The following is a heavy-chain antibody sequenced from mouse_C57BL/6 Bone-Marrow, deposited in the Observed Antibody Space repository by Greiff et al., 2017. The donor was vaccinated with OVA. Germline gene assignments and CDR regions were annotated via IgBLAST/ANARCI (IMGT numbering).Heavy chain of an antibody. D-gene: IGHD2-4*01. CDR2: FHPYNDDT. V-gene: IGHV1-47*01. CDR3: AREGLRRGGLAY. CDR1: GYTFTTYP. J-gene: IGHJ2*01. Sequence: VQGVESGAELVKPGASVKMSCKASGYTFTTYPIEWMKQNHGKSLEWIGNFHPYNDDTKYNEKFKGKATLTVEKSSSTVYLELSRLTSDDSAVYYCAREGLRRGGLAYWGQGTTLTVSS.